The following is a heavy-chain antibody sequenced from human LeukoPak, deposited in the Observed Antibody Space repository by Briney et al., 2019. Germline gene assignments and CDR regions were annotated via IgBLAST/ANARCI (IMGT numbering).Heavy chain of an antibody. D-gene: IGHD3-16*01. J-gene: IGHJ5*02. CDR3: ARVNTQGVPSP. Sequence: SETLSLTCIVSGGSIRNYNNYWGWIRQPPGKGLEWIASIYYSGTTHYNPSLKSRVTMSVDTSKNQFSLKLSSVTAADTAVYYCARVNTQGVPSPWGQGILVTVSS. CDR2: IYYSGTT. V-gene: IGHV4-39*01. CDR1: GGSIRNYNNY.